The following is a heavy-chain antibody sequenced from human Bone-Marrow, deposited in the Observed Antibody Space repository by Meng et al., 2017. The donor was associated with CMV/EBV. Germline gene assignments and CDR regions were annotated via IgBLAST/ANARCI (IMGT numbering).Heavy chain of an antibody. CDR2: IKQAGSEK. CDR1: GFTFSSYW. Sequence: GESLKISCAASGFTFSSYWMSWVRQAPGKGLEWVANIKQAGSEKYYVDSVKGRFTISRDNAKNSLYLQMNSLRADDTAVYYCARDLGEYYDFRSAYYYYGMDVWGQGTTVTVSS. J-gene: IGHJ6*02. D-gene: IGHD3-3*01. V-gene: IGHV3-7*01. CDR3: ARDLGEYYDFRSAYYYYGMDV.